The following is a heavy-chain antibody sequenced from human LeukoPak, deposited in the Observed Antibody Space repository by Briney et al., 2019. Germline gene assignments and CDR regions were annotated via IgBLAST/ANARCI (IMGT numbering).Heavy chain of an antibody. Sequence: TGGSLRLSCAASGFTFSTYAMTWVRQAPGKGLEWVSLISGTGGSTYYADSVKGRFTISRDNSKNTLYLQMNSLRAEDTAVYYCARDHEDSSGWYSAFYYYYYMDVWGKGTTVTVSS. CDR3: ARDHEDSSGWYSAFYYYYYMDV. D-gene: IGHD6-19*01. J-gene: IGHJ6*03. CDR1: GFTFSTYA. CDR2: ISGTGGST. V-gene: IGHV3-23*01.